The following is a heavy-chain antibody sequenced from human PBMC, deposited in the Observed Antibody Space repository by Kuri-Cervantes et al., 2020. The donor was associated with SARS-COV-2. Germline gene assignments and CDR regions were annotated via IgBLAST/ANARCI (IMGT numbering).Heavy chain of an antibody. J-gene: IGHJ4*02. CDR1: GYTFTGYY. D-gene: IGHD3-16*01. V-gene: IGHV1-18*04. CDR2: IGAYNGNT. CDR3: ARGGRAGRFMFEY. Sequence: ASVKVSCKASGYTFTGYYMHWVRQAPGQGLEWMGWIGAYNGNTNYAQKLQGRVTMTRDTSTSTVYMELSSLRSEDTAVYYCARGGRAGRFMFEYWGQGTLVTVSS.